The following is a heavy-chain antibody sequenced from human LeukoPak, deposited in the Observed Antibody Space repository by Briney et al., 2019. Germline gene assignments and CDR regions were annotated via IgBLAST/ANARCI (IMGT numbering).Heavy chain of an antibody. CDR2: MNPNSGNT. Sequence: ASVKVSCKASGGTFSSYAISWVRQAPGQGLEWMGGMNPNSGNTGYAQKFQGRVTMTRNTSISTAYMELSSLRSEDTAVYYCARGPRGFDIWGQGTMVTVSS. J-gene: IGHJ3*02. CDR1: GGTFSSYA. D-gene: IGHD3-10*01. CDR3: ARGPRGFDI. V-gene: IGHV1-8*02.